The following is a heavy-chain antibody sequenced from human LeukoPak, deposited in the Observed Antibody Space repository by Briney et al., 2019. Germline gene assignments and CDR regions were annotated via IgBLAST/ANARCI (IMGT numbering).Heavy chain of an antibody. CDR1: GGSISSYY. Sequence: PSETLSLTCTVSGGSISSYYWSWIRQPPGKGLEWIGYIYYSGSTNYNPSLKSRVTISVDTSKNQFSLKLSSVTAADTAVYYCARSSDYSSSWYGLGAFDIWGQGTMVTVSS. J-gene: IGHJ3*02. V-gene: IGHV4-59*01. CDR3: ARSSDYSSSWYGLGAFDI. CDR2: IYYSGST. D-gene: IGHD6-13*01.